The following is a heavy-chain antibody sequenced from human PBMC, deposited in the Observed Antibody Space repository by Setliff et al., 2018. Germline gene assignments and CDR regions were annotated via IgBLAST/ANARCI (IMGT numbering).Heavy chain of an antibody. CDR2: IYPGDSDT. J-gene: IGHJ4*02. Sequence: PGESLKISCKGSGYSFTSYWIGWVRQMPGKGLEWMGIIYPGDSDTRYSPSFQGQVTISADRSISTAYLQWSSLEASDTAMYYCARESYDSSGYIYYFDYWGQGTLVTVSS. V-gene: IGHV5-51*01. CDR3: ARESYDSSGYIYYFDY. CDR1: GYSFTSYW. D-gene: IGHD3-22*01.